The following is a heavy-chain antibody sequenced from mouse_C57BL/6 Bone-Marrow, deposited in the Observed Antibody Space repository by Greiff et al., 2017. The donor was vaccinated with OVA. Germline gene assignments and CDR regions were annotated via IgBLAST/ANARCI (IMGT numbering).Heavy chain of an antibody. V-gene: IGHV5-4*01. Sequence: EVKLVESGGGLVKPGGSLKLSCAASGFTFSSYAMSWVRQTPEKRLEWVATISDGGSYTYYPDNVKGRYTISRDNAKNNLYLQMSHLKSEDTAMYYCARDGWDGDWGQGTTLTVSS. CDR3: ARDGWDGD. D-gene: IGHD4-1*01. CDR2: ISDGGSYT. J-gene: IGHJ2*01. CDR1: GFTFSSYA.